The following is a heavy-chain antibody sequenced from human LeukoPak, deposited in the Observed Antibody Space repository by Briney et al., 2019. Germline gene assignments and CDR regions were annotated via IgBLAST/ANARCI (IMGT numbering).Heavy chain of an antibody. J-gene: IGHJ1*01. V-gene: IGHV4-59*01. CDR2: IYYSGST. CDR3: AKTTTPIHFQH. Sequence: SETLSLTCTVSGGSISSYYWSWLRQPPGKGLEWIGYIYYSGSTNYNPSLKSRVTISVDTSKNQFSLKLSSVTAADTAVYYCAKTTTPIHFQHWGQGTLVTVSS. CDR1: GGSISSYY. D-gene: IGHD2-2*02.